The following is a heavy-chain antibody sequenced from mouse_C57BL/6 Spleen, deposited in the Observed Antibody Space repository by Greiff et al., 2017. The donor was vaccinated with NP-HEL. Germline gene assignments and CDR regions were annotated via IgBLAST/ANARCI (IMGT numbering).Heavy chain of an antibody. D-gene: IGHD2-5*01. V-gene: IGHV1-59*01. CDR3: AREVDYSNYFDY. Sequence: VQLQQPGAELVRPGTSVKLSCKASGYTFTSYWMHWVKQRPGQGLEWIGVIDPSDSYTNYNQKFKGKATLTVDTSSSTAYMQLSSLTSEDSAVYYCAREVDYSNYFDYWGQGTTLTVSS. J-gene: IGHJ2*01. CDR2: IDPSDSYT. CDR1: GYTFTSYW.